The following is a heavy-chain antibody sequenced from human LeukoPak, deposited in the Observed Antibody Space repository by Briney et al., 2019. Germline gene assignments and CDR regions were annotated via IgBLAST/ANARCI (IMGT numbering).Heavy chain of an antibody. V-gene: IGHV1-18*01. CDR2: ISAHNGNT. J-gene: IGHJ4*02. CDR3: AREQTYYFDY. CDR1: GYTFTSYG. Sequence: ASVKVSCKASGYTFTSYGISWVRQAPGQGLEWMGWISAHNGNTNYTQKLQGRVTMTTDTSTSTAYMELRSLRSDDTAAYYCAREQTYYFDYWGQGTLVTVSS.